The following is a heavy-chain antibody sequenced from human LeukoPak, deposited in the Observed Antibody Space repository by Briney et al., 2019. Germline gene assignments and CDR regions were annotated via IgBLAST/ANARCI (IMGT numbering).Heavy chain of an antibody. Sequence: ASVKVSCKVSGYTLTELSMHWVRQAPGKGLEWMGGFDPEDGETIYAQKFQGRVTMTEDTSTDTAYMELSSLRSEDTAVYHCATVGWDSSGWYPDYWGQGTLVTVSS. CDR3: ATVGWDSSGWYPDY. J-gene: IGHJ4*02. CDR1: GYTLTELS. CDR2: FDPEDGET. V-gene: IGHV1-24*01. D-gene: IGHD6-19*01.